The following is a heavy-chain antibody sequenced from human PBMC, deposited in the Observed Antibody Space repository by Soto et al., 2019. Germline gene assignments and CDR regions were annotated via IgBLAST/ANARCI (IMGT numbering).Heavy chain of an antibody. V-gene: IGHV3-30*18. D-gene: IGHD2-15*01. CDR1: GFTFSSYG. Sequence: GGSLRLSCAASGFTFSSYGMHWVRQAPGKGLEWVAVISYDGSNKYYADSVKGRFTISRDNSKNTLYLQMNSLRAEDTAVYYCAKDSDIVETYGMDVWGQGTTVTVSS. J-gene: IGHJ6*02. CDR2: ISYDGSNK. CDR3: AKDSDIVETYGMDV.